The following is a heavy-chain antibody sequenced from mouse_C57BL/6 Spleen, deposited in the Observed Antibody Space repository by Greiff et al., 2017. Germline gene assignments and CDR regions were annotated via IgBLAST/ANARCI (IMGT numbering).Heavy chain of an antibody. CDR3: ARDNWFAY. CDR1: GFTFSDYY. V-gene: IGHV5-16*01. J-gene: IGHJ3*01. CDR2: INYDGSST. Sequence: EVKVVESEGGLVQPGSSMKLSCTASGFTFSDYYMAWVRQVPEKGLEWVANINYDGSSTYYLDSLKSRFIISRDNAKNILYLQMSSLKSEDTATYYCARDNWFAYWGQGTLVTVSA.